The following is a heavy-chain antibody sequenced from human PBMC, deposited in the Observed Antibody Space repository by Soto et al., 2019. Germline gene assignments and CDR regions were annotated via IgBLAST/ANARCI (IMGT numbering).Heavy chain of an antibody. CDR1: GYTFTGYY. D-gene: IGHD2-15*01. CDR2: INPNSGGT. CDR3: ARGLGYCSGGSCYSVAFHYYGMDV. Sequence: GASVKVSCKASGYTFTGYYMHWVRQAPGQGLEWMGWINPNSGGTNYAQKFQGWVTMTRDTSISTAYMELSRLRSDDTAVYYCARGLGYCSGGSCYSVAFHYYGMDVWGQGTTVTVSS. V-gene: IGHV1-2*04. J-gene: IGHJ6*02.